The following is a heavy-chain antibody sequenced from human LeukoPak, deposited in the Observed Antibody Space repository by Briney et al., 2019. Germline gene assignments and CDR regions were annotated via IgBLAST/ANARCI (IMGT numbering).Heavy chain of an antibody. CDR1: GYSFTSYD. CDR2: MNPNSGNT. Sequence: GASVKVSCKASGYSFTSYDINWVRQATGQGLEWMGWMNPNSGNTGSAQKFQGRVTMTRNTPISTAYMELSNLRSEDTAVYYCARRVAAGGTCMGYWGQGTPVTVSS. J-gene: IGHJ4*02. V-gene: IGHV1-8*01. D-gene: IGHD6-13*01. CDR3: ARRVAAGGTCMGY.